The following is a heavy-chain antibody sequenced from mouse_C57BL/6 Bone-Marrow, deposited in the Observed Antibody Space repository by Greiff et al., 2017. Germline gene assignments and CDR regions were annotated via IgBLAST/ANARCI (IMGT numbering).Heavy chain of an antibody. V-gene: IGHV14-4*01. CDR3: TPYYGNYLYAMDY. D-gene: IGHD2-10*01. Sequence: EVQLQQSGAELVRPGASVKLSCTASGFNIKDDYMHWVKQRPEQGLEWIGWIDPENGDTEYASKFQGKATITADTSTNTAYLHLRSLTSEDTAGYYCTPYYGNYLYAMDYWGQGTSVTVSS. CDR1: GFNIKDDY. J-gene: IGHJ4*01. CDR2: IDPENGDT.